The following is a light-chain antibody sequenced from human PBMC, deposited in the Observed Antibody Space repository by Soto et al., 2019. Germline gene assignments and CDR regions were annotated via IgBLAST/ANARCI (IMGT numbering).Light chain of an antibody. V-gene: IGKV1-39*01. CDR3: LQSYSPPFT. CDR1: QTFTTY. Sequence: DIQMTQSPSSLSVSVGDRVTITCRASQTFTTYLNWYQQKPGKAPKLLIYAASSLQRGVPSRFSGSGSGTEFTLTIASLQPEDFATYYCLQSYSPPFTFGPGTKVDIK. J-gene: IGKJ3*01. CDR2: AAS.